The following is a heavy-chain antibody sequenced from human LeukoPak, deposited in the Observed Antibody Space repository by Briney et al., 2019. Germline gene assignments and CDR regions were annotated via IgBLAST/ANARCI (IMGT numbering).Heavy chain of an antibody. D-gene: IGHD2-21*01. Sequence: ASVKVSCKASGYTFTDYYMHWVRQAPGRGREWMGWTNPNRGGTDYAQKFQGRVTVIRDTSISRAYMELSRLTSHDTAEYYCARGRYCGETTCSDFDSWGQGTLVTVSS. J-gene: IGHJ4*02. V-gene: IGHV1-2*02. CDR1: GYTFTDYY. CDR3: ARGRYCGETTCSDFDS. CDR2: TNPNRGGT.